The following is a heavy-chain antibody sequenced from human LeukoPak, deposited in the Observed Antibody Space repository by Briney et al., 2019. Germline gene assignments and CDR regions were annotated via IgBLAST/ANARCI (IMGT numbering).Heavy chain of an antibody. CDR3: ATGGRDYYDSSGYQDAFDI. CDR2: ILYDGSRK. Sequence: GGSLRLSCADSGYTFSSYTMHWVRQAPGKGLEWVAVILYDGSRKYYADSVKGHFTISRDNSKNTLYLQLNSLRAGDTAVYYCATGGRDYYDSSGYQDAFDIWGQGTMVTVSS. J-gene: IGHJ3*02. D-gene: IGHD3-22*01. V-gene: IGHV3-30-3*01. CDR1: GYTFSSYT.